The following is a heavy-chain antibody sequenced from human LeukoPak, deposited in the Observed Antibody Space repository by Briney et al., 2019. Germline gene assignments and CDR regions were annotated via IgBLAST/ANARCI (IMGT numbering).Heavy chain of an antibody. CDR1: GFTYSSYA. CDR3: AKEMVRGVIID. CDR2: ISGSGIST. Sequence: GGSLRLSRAGSGFTYSSYAMSWVRQAPGKGLEWVSTISGSGISTYYADSVKGRFTISRDNSKNTLYLQMNSLRAEDTAVYYCAKEMVRGVIIDWGQGTLVTVSS. V-gene: IGHV3-23*01. D-gene: IGHD3-10*01. J-gene: IGHJ4*02.